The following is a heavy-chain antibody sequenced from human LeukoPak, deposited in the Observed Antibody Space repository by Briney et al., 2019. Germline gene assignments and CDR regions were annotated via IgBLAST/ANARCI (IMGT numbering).Heavy chain of an antibody. D-gene: IGHD6-13*01. V-gene: IGHV4-59*12. CDR3: ARGLSSSWYSY. J-gene: IGHJ4*02. Sequence: SETLSLTCTVSGASISSYYWSWIRQPPGKGLEWIASRHYRGTTNYNPSLESRVTISVDTSKNQFSLKLSSVTAADTAVYYCARGLSSSWYSYWGQGTLVTVSS. CDR2: RHYRGTT. CDR1: GASISSYY.